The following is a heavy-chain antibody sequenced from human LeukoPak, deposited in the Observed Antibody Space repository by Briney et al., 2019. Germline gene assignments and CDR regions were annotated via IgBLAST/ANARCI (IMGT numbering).Heavy chain of an antibody. CDR3: ARGRYCGGDCYSTFGY. D-gene: IGHD2-21*02. Sequence: SETLSLTCTVSGGSIDSYYWSWIRQPPGKGLEWIGYISYSGSTNYNPSLKSRVTISVDTSKNQFSLNLSSVTAADTAVYYCARGRYCGGDCYSTFGYWGQGTLVTVSS. V-gene: IGHV4-59*08. J-gene: IGHJ4*02. CDR2: ISYSGST. CDR1: GGSIDSYY.